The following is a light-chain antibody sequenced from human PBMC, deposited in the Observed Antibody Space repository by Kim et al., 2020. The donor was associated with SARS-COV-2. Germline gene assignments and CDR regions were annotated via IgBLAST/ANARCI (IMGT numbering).Light chain of an antibody. Sequence: QSVLTQAPSASGTPVQRVAISCNGSSSNIGKNTVSWFRQLPRTAPKLLIYHNDQRPSGVPDRFSGSKSGTSASLAISGLHSEDEADYYCAAWDDSLSGRLFGGGTQLTVL. V-gene: IGLV1-44*01. CDR3: AAWDDSLSGRL. J-gene: IGLJ7*01. CDR2: HND. CDR1: SSNIGKNT.